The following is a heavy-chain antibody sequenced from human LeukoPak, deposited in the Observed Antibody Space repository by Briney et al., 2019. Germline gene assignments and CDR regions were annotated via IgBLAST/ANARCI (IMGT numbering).Heavy chain of an antibody. V-gene: IGHV1-46*01. CDR2: INPSGGST. CDR3: ARDGILGYSYGFRGYFDY. Sequence: ASVKVSCKASGYTFTSYGISWVRQAPGQGLEWMGIINPSGGSTSYAQKFQGRVTMTRDTSTSTVYMELSSLRSEDTAVYYCARDGILGYSYGFRGYFDYWGQGTLVTVSS. CDR1: GYTFTSYG. D-gene: IGHD5-18*01. J-gene: IGHJ4*02.